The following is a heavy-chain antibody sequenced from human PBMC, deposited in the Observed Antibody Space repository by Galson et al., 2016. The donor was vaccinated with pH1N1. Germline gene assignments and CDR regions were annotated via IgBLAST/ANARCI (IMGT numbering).Heavy chain of an antibody. CDR3: ARDRVRSGSIQHPWTLDY. J-gene: IGHJ4*02. CDR1: GLPFSSHG. V-gene: IGHV3-30*02. CDR2: IRYEGSTK. D-gene: IGHD5-12*01. Sequence: SLRLSCAASGLPFSSHGTHWVRQAPGKGLEWLAFIRYEGSTKYYEGSVQGRFTISRDNLANMVYLQMDSLRREDTAVYYCARDRVRSGSIQHPWTLDYWGQGILVTVS.